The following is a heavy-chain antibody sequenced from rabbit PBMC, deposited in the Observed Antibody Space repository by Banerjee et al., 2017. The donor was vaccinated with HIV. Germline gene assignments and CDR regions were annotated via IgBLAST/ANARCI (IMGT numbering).Heavy chain of an antibody. V-gene: IGHV1S45*01. CDR3: ARASSGYYYFSL. J-gene: IGHJ4*01. CDR2: IYGGSSGST. CDR1: GFSFSSSYY. Sequence: QEQLVESGGGLVQPGGSLKLSCKVSGFSFSSSYYMCWVRQAPGKGLEWIGCIYGGSSGSTYYASWAKGRFTISKTSSTTVTLQMTSLTAADTATYFCARASSGYYYFSLWGQGTLVTVS. D-gene: IGHD1-1*01.